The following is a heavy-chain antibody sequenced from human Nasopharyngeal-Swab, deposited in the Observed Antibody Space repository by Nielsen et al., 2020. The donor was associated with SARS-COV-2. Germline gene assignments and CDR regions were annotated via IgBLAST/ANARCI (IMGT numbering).Heavy chain of an antibody. J-gene: IGHJ5*02. CDR1: GFTFSSYA. V-gene: IGHV3-30-3*01. CDR3: AREGGNWFDP. Sequence: GESLKISCAASGFTFSSYAMHWVRQAPGKGLEWVAVISYDGSNKYYADSVKGRFTISRDNSKSTLYLQMNSLRAEDTAVYYCAREGGNWFDPWGQGTLVTVSS. D-gene: IGHD3-16*01. CDR2: ISYDGSNK.